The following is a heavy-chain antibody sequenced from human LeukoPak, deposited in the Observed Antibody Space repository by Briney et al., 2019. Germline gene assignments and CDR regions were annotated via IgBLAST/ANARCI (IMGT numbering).Heavy chain of an antibody. Sequence: SETLSLTCTVSGGSISSGDYYWSWIRQPPGKGLEWIGYIYYSGSTYYNPSLKSRVTISVDTSKNQFSLKLSSVTAADTAVYYCARSTDYFDSSASDWGQGILVTVSS. CDR1: GGSISSGDYY. V-gene: IGHV4-30-4*08. CDR2: IYYSGST. J-gene: IGHJ4*02. D-gene: IGHD3-22*01. CDR3: ARSTDYFDSSASD.